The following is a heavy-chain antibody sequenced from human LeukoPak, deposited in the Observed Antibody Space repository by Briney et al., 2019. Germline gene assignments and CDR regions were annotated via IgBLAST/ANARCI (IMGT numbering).Heavy chain of an antibody. D-gene: IGHD2-2*01. CDR3: ARGRTGAGFVVVPAAPFDY. CDR2: INHSGST. J-gene: IGHJ4*02. CDR1: GGSFSGYY. V-gene: IGHV4-34*01. Sequence: SETLSLTCAVYGGSFSGYYWSWIRQPPGKGLEWIGEINHSGSTNYNPSLTSRVTISVDTSKNQFSLKLSSVTAADTAVYYCARGRTGAGFVVVPAAPFDYWGQGTLVTVSS.